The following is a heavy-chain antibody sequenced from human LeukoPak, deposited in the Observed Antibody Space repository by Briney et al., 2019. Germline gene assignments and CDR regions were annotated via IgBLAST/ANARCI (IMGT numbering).Heavy chain of an antibody. CDR2: INHSGST. CDR1: GGSISSYY. Sequence: SETLSLTCTVSGGSISSYYWSWIRQPPGKGLEWIGEINHSGSTNYNPSLKSRVTISVDTSKNQFSLKLSSVTAADTAVYYCARGATMVRGVSMTDDYWGQGTLVTVSS. D-gene: IGHD3-10*01. CDR3: ARGATMVRGVSMTDDY. J-gene: IGHJ4*02. V-gene: IGHV4-34*01.